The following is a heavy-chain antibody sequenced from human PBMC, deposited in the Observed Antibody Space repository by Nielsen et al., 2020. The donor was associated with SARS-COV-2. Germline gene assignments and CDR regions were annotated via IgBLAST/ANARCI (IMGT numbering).Heavy chain of an antibody. CDR2: ISYDGSNK. Sequence: GESLKISCAASGFTFSSYAMHWVRQAPGKGLEWVAVISYDGSNKYYADSVKGRFTISRDNSKNTLYLQMNSLRAEDTAVYYCARVGAWGIVVVIVGMDVWGQGTTVTVSS. CDR1: GFTFSSYA. J-gene: IGHJ6*02. V-gene: IGHV3-30*04. CDR3: ARVGAWGIVVVIVGMDV. D-gene: IGHD3-22*01.